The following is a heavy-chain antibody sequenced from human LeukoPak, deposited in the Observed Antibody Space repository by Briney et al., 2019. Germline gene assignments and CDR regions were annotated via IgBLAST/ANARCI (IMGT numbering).Heavy chain of an antibody. CDR1: GYTFTSYD. Sequence: ASVKVSCKASGYTFTSYDINWVRQATGQGLEWMGWMNPNSGNTGYAQKFQGRVTMTRNTSISTAYMELSSLRSEDTAVYYCARTIPRRPRSRLSPFDYWGQGTLVTVSS. J-gene: IGHJ4*02. CDR3: ARTIPRRPRSRLSPFDY. CDR2: MNPNSGNT. D-gene: IGHD6-6*01. V-gene: IGHV1-8*01.